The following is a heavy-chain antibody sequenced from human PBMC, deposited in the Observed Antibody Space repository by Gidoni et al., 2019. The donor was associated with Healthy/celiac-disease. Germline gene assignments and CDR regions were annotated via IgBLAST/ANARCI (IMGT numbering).Heavy chain of an antibody. CDR1: GGSISSYY. CDR3: ARHQGYSYGSDYFDY. CDR2: IYYSGST. J-gene: IGHJ4*02. D-gene: IGHD5-18*01. Sequence: QVQLQESGPGLVKPSEPLSLTCTVSGGSISSYYWCWIRQPPGKGLEWIGYIYYSGSTNYNPSLKSRVTISVDTSKNQFSLKLSSVTAADTAVYYCARHQGYSYGSDYFDYWGQGTLVTVSS. V-gene: IGHV4-59*01.